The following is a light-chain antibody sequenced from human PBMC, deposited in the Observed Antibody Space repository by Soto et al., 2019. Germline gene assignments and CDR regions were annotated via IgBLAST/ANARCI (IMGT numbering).Light chain of an antibody. CDR3: SSYTSSSTRV. V-gene: IGLV2-14*01. CDR2: DVS. CDR1: SSDVGVYNY. Sequence: QSVLTQPASVYGSPGQSITISCTGTSSDVGVYNYVSWYQQHPGKAPKLMIYDVSNRPSGVSNRFSGSKSGNTASLTISGLQAEDEADYYCSSYTSSSTRVFGTGTKVTVL. J-gene: IGLJ1*01.